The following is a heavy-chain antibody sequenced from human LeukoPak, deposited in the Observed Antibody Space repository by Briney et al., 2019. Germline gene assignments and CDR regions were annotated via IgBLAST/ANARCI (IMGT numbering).Heavy chain of an antibody. CDR3: TTGPRQQWLVRLGGYYGMDV. Sequence: PGGSLRLSCAASGFTFSNAWMSWVRQAPGKGLEWVGRIKSKTDGGTTDYAAPVKVRFTISRDDSKNTLYLQMNSLKTEDTAVYYCTTGPRQQWLVRLGGYYGMDVWGQGTTVTVSS. D-gene: IGHD6-19*01. CDR1: GFTFSNAW. J-gene: IGHJ6*02. V-gene: IGHV3-15*01. CDR2: IKSKTDGGTT.